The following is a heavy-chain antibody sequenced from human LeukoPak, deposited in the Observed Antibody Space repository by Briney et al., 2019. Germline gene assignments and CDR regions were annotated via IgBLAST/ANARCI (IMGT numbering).Heavy chain of an antibody. J-gene: IGHJ4*02. CDR3: ARGSVSDILTD. D-gene: IGHD3-9*01. CDR2: IYYSGST. CDR1: GGSISSYY. V-gene: IGHV4-59*01. Sequence: PSETLSLTCTVSGGSISSYYWSWIRQPPGKGLEWIGYIYYSGSTNYNPSLKSRVTISVDTSKNQFSLKLSSVTAADTAVYYCARGSVSDILTDWGQGTLVTVSS.